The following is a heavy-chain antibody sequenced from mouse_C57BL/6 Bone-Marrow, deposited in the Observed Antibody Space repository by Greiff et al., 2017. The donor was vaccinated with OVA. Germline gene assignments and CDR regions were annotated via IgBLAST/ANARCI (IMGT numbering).Heavy chain of an antibody. CDR3: AREGGSSGRFAY. D-gene: IGHD3-2*02. CDR2: INPSNGGT. J-gene: IGHJ3*01. CDR1: GYTFTSYW. Sequence: VQLQQPGPELVKPGASVKLSCKASGYTFTSYWMHWVKQRPGQGLEWIGNINPSNGGTNYNEKFKSKATLTVDKSSSTAYMQLSSLTSEDSAVYYCAREGGSSGRFAYWGQGTLVTVSA. V-gene: IGHV1-53*01.